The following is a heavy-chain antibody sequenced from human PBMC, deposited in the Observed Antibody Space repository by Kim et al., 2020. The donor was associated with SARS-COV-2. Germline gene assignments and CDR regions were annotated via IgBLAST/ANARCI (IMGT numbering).Heavy chain of an antibody. CDR3: AKDRKPYCSSSSCSDFDY. Sequence: GKGRFTISRDNSKNTLYLQMSSLRAEDTAVYYCAKDRKPYCSSSSCSDFDYWGQGTLVTVSS. V-gene: IGHV3-23*01. D-gene: IGHD2-2*01. J-gene: IGHJ4*02.